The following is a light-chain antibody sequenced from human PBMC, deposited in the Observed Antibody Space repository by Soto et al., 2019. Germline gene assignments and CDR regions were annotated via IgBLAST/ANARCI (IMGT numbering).Light chain of an antibody. CDR1: HRLNGR. CDR3: QQYNHYST. J-gene: IGKJ1*01. CDR2: DVS. V-gene: IGKV1-5*01. Sequence: DIRMTQSPSTLYSSIVDRVTITCRAIHRLNGRLAWYRQMPGHAPDLLIYDVSTLETGVPSRFSRTGSETEFTLYISGLQPDDFATYYCQQYNHYSTFGPGNTVEIK.